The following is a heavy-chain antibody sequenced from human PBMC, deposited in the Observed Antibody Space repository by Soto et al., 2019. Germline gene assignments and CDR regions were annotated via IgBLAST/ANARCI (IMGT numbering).Heavy chain of an antibody. CDR2: ISYDGSNK. V-gene: IGHV3-30-3*01. CDR3: ATPAYSSSWYLNY. Sequence: VGPLRLSCAASGFTFSSYAMHWVLQAPGKGLEWVAVISYDGSNKYYADSVKGRFTISRDNSKNTLYLQMNSLRAEDTAVYYCATPAYSSSWYLNYWGQGTLVTVSS. CDR1: GFTFSSYA. D-gene: IGHD6-13*01. J-gene: IGHJ4*02.